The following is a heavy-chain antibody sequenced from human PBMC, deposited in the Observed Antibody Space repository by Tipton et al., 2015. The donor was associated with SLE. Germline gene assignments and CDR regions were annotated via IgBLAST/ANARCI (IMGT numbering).Heavy chain of an antibody. J-gene: IGHJ3*02. V-gene: IGHV4-59*11. CDR1: GGSISSHY. CDR2: IYYSGST. D-gene: IGHD3-16*01. Sequence: TLSLTCTVSGGSISSHYWSWIRQPPGKGLEWIGYIYYSGSTNYNPSLKSRVTISVDTSKNQFSLKLSSVTAADTAVYYCASGAGGDAFDIWGQGTMVTVSS. CDR3: ASGAGGDAFDI.